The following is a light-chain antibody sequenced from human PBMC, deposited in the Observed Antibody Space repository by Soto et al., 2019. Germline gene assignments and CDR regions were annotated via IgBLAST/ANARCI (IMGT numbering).Light chain of an antibody. V-gene: IGKV1-5*01. Sequence: DIQMTQSPSTLSASVGDRVTITCRASQSISSWLAWYQQKPGKAPKLLTYDASSLESGVPSRFSGSGSGTEFTLSICSLQPDDFATYYCQQYNSYWTFGQGPRV. J-gene: IGKJ1*01. CDR3: QQYNSYWT. CDR1: QSISSW. CDR2: DAS.